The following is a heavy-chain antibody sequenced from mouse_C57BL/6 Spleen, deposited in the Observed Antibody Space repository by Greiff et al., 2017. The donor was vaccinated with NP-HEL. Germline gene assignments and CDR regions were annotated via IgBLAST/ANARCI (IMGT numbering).Heavy chain of an antibody. J-gene: IGHJ4*01. CDR1: GFTFSDYG. CDR3: ARNVYDGYYYAMDY. CDR2: ISSGSSTI. D-gene: IGHD2-3*01. Sequence: EVKLVESGGGLVKPGGSLKLSCAASGFTFSDYGMHWVRQAPEKGLEWVAYISSGSSTIYYADTVKGRFTISRDNAKNTLFLQMTSLRSEDTAMYYCARNVYDGYYYAMDYWGQGTSVTVSS. V-gene: IGHV5-17*01.